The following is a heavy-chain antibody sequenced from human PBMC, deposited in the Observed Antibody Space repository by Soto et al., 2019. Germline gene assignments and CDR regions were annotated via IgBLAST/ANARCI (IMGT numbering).Heavy chain of an antibody. CDR1: GYTFTSYG. CDR3: ARESRYDFWSGYYRPGDFDY. J-gene: IGHJ4*02. D-gene: IGHD3-3*01. V-gene: IGHV1-18*01. Sequence: VASVKVSCKASGYTFTSYGISWVRQAPGQGLEWMGWISAYNGNTNYAQKLQGRVTMTTDTSTSTAYMELRSLRSDDTAVYYCARESRYDFWSGYYRPGDFDYWGQGPLVTVSS. CDR2: ISAYNGNT.